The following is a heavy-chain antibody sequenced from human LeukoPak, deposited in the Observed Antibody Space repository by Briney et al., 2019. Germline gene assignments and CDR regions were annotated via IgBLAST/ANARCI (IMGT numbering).Heavy chain of an antibody. CDR2: IYYSGST. Sequence: PSETLSLTCTVSGGSISSSSYYWGWIRQPPGKGLEWIGSIYYSGSTYYNPSLERRVTISVDTSKNQFSLKLSSVTAADTAVYYCARRNSSGWYGGWFDPWGQGTLVTVSS. D-gene: IGHD6-19*01. CDR1: GGSISSSSYY. CDR3: ARRNSSGWYGGWFDP. V-gene: IGHV4-39*01. J-gene: IGHJ5*02.